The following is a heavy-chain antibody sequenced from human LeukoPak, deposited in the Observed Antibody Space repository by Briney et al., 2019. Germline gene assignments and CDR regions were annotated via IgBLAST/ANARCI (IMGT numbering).Heavy chain of an antibody. Sequence: GSLRLSCAASGFTFSNYAMSWVRQAPGKGLEWVSAISHSGTTTYYADSVKGRFTISRDNSKNTLYLQMNSLRAEDTAVYYCARGPSGYHNTGGQGTLVTVSS. CDR1: GFTFSNYA. V-gene: IGHV3-23*01. CDR3: ARGPSGYHNT. D-gene: IGHD5-12*01. CDR2: ISHSGTTT. J-gene: IGHJ4*02.